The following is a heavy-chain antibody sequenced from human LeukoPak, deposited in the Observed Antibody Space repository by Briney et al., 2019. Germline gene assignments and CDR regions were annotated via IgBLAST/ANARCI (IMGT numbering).Heavy chain of an antibody. CDR3: ARDTLWFGELYNWFDP. J-gene: IGHJ5*02. V-gene: IGHV1-2*02. CDR2: INPNSGGT. Sequence: GASVKVSCKASGYTFTGYYMHWVRRAPGQGLEWMGWINPNSGGTNYAQKFQGRVTMTRDTSISTAYMELSRLRSDDTAVYYCARDTLWFGELYNWFDPWGQGTLVTVSS. D-gene: IGHD3-10*01. CDR1: GYTFTGYY.